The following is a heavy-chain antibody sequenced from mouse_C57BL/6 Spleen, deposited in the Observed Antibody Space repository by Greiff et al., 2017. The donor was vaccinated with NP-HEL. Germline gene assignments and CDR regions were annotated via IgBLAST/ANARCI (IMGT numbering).Heavy chain of an antibody. CDR3: ARSALGREYFDV. V-gene: IGHV1-53*01. Sequence: QVQLQQPGTELVKPGASVKLSCKASGYTFTSYWMHWVKQRPGQGLEWIGNINPSNGGTNYNEKFKSKATLTVDKSSNTAYMQLSSLTSEDSAVYYCARSALGREYFDVWGTGTTVTVSS. CDR2: INPSNGGT. J-gene: IGHJ1*03. CDR1: GYTFTSYW. D-gene: IGHD4-1*01.